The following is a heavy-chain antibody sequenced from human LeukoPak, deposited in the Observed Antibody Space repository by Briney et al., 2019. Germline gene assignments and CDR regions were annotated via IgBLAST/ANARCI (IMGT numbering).Heavy chain of an antibody. V-gene: IGHV3-21*01. D-gene: IGHD6-6*01. CDR3: ARGPNSNWSGLDF. Sequence: GGSLRLSCAASGFTFSSYSMNWIRQAPGKGLEWVSSISSSTSYIYYADSVKGRFTISKDNAKNTLYLQVNNLRAEDTAVYYCARGPNSNWSGLDFWGQGTLLTVSS. J-gene: IGHJ4*02. CDR1: GFTFSSYS. CDR2: ISSSTSYI.